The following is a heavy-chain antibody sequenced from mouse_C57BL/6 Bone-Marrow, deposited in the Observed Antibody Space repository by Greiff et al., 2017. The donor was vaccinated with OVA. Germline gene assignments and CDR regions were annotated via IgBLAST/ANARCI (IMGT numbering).Heavy chain of an antibody. CDR3: ARGYFDV. Sequence: EVQVVESEGGLVQPGSSMKLSCTASGFTFSDYYMAWVRQVPEKGLEWVANINYDGSSTYYLDSLKSRFIISRDNAKNILYLQMSSLKSEDTATYYCARGYFDVWGTGTTVTVSS. CDR1: GFTFSDYY. V-gene: IGHV5-16*01. J-gene: IGHJ1*03. CDR2: INYDGSST.